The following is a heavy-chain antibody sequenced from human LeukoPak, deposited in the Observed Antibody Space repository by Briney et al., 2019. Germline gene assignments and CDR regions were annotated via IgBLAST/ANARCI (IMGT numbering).Heavy chain of an antibody. CDR1: GGSISSSSYY. CDR2: IYYSGST. CDR3: ARDGYQVPTTFGTFDP. V-gene: IGHV4-39*02. D-gene: IGHD3-3*01. Sequence: SETLSLTCTVSGGSISSSSYYWGWIRQPPGKGLEWIGSIYYSGSTYYNPSLKSRVTISVDTSKNQFSLKLSSVTAADTAVYYCARDGYQVPTTFGTFDPWGQGTLVTVSS. J-gene: IGHJ5*02.